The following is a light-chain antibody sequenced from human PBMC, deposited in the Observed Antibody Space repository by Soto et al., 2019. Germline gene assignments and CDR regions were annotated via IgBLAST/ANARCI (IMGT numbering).Light chain of an antibody. Sequence: QSVLTQPPSVSGAPGQRVTISCTGSSSNIGAGYDVHWYQQLPGTAPKLLIYGNSNRPSGVPDRFSGSKSGTSASLAINGLQAEDEADYYGQSYDSSPGWVFGTGTKLTVL. CDR2: GNS. CDR1: SSNIGAGYD. CDR3: QSYDSSPGWV. V-gene: IGLV1-40*01. J-gene: IGLJ1*01.